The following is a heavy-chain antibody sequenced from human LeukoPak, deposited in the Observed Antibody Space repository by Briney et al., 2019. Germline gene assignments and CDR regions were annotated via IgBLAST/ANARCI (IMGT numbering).Heavy chain of an antibody. J-gene: IGHJ5*02. V-gene: IGHV4-39*01. CDR3: ARGRNRWQQLVPGNWFDP. Sequence: SETLSLTCTVSGGSISSNSYYWGWIRQPPGKGRKWIGSIYYSGSTYYNPSLKSRVTISVDTSKNQFSLKLSSVTAADTAVYYCARGRNRWQQLVPGNWFDPWGQGTLVTVSS. CDR1: GGSISSNSYY. D-gene: IGHD6-13*01. CDR2: IYYSGST.